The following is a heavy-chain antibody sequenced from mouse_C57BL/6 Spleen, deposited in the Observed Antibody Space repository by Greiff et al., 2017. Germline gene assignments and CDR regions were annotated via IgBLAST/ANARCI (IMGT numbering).Heavy chain of an antibody. Sequence: EVQLQQSGPELVKPGASVKISCKASGYTFTDYYMNWVKQSHGKSLEWIGDINPNNGGTSYNQKFKGKATLTVDKSSSTAYMELRSLTSEDSAVYHCERSGYYGSSPKGGKGTTLTVSS. D-gene: IGHD1-1*01. CDR3: ERSGYYGSSPK. CDR1: GYTFTDYY. V-gene: IGHV1-26*01. J-gene: IGHJ2*01. CDR2: INPNNGGT.